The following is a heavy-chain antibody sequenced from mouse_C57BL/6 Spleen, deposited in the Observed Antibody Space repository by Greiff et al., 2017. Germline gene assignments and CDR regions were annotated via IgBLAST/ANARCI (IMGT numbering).Heavy chain of an antibody. V-gene: IGHV14-3*01. D-gene: IGHD1-1*01. CDR3: ARLSYYGSSPFAY. CDR2: IDPANGNT. Sequence: LVESVAELVRPGASVKLSCTASGFNIKNTYMHWVKQRPEQGLEWIGRIDPANGNTKYAPKFQGKATITADTSSNTAYLQLSSLTSEDTAIYYCARLSYYGSSPFAYWGQGTLVTVSA. J-gene: IGHJ3*01. CDR1: GFNIKNTY.